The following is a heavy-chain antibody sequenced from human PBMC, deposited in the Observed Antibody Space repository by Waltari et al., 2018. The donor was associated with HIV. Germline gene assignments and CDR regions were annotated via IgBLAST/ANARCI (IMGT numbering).Heavy chain of an antibody. V-gene: IGHV4-34*01. D-gene: IGHD2-2*03. CDR3: ARGAVGWSPGYFDY. J-gene: IGHJ4*02. CDR1: GGSFSGYY. Sequence: QVQLQQWGAGLLKPSETLSLTCAVYGGSFSGYYWSWIRQPPGKGLEWIGEINHSGSTNYNPSLKSRVTISVDTSKNQFSLKLSSVTAADTAVYYCARGAVGWSPGYFDYWGQGTLVTVSS. CDR2: INHSGST.